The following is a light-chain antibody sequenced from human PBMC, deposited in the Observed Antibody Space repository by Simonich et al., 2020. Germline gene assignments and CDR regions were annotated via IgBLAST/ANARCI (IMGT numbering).Light chain of an antibody. CDR3: SSYTSSSTNWV. Sequence: QSALTQPASVSGSPGQSITISFTGTSSDVGGYNYVSWYQQHPGKAPKLMIYDVRNRPSGVSNRFSGSKSGNTASLTISGLQAEDEADYYCSSYTSSSTNWVFGGGTKLTVL. V-gene: IGLV2-14*03. CDR1: SSDVGGYNY. J-gene: IGLJ3*02. CDR2: DVR.